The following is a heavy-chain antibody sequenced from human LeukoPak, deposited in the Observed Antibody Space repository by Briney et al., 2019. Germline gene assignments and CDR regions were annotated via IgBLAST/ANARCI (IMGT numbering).Heavy chain of an antibody. J-gene: IGHJ3*02. D-gene: IGHD3-22*01. CDR1: GGSISSSY. V-gene: IGHV4-59*01. CDR3: TRSYYDARGDSNPFDI. CDR2: TSHSGST. Sequence: TSETLSLTCTVSGGSISSSYWSWIRQPPGRGLGWIGYTSHSGSTNYKPSLKSRVSISVDTSKNQFSLKLTSVTAADTAMYYCTRSYYDARGDSNPFDIWGQGTMVTVSS.